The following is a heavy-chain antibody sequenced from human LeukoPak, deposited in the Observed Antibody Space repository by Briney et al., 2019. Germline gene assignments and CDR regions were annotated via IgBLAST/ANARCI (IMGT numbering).Heavy chain of an antibody. V-gene: IGHV3-43*02. Sequence: AGGSLRLSCAASGFRFDDHAMSWVRQAPGKGLEWVSLISGDGGSTYYADSVKGRFTISRDNSKNSLYLQMNSLRTEDTALYYCAKTDRYYYDSSGYYNYWGQGTLVTVSS. CDR3: AKTDRYYYDSSGYYNY. D-gene: IGHD3-22*01. CDR1: GFRFDDHA. CDR2: ISGDGGST. J-gene: IGHJ4*02.